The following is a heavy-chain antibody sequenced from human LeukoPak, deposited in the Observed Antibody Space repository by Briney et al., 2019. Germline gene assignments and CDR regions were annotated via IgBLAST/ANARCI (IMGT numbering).Heavy chain of an antibody. V-gene: IGHV3-7*01. D-gene: IGHD3-16*01. CDR3: AREMEGGALDP. CDR1: GVSFSDSW. Sequence: GGSLTLSCVAAGVSFSDSWMTWVRQPPGKGLEWVANIDQDGGQIHYVDSVKRRFTISRDNARNSLYLQMNTLRAEDTAVYYCAREMEGGALDPWGQGTLVSVSS. CDR2: IDQDGGQI. J-gene: IGHJ5*02.